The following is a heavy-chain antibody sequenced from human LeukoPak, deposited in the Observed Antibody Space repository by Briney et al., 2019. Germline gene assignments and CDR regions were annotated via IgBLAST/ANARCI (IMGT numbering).Heavy chain of an antibody. V-gene: IGHV1-18*01. CDR3: ARAEDLRGYGGYESGAFDI. Sequence: ASVKVSCKASGYTFTSYGISWVRQAPGQGLEWMGWISAYNGNTNYAQKLQGRVTMTTDTSTSTAYMELRSLRSDDTAVYYCARAEDLRGYGGYESGAFDIWGQGTMVTVSS. J-gene: IGHJ3*02. CDR2: ISAYNGNT. D-gene: IGHD5-12*01. CDR1: GYTFTSYG.